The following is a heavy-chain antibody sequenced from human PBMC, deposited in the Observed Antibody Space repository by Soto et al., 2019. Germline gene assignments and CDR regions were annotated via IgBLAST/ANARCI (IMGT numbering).Heavy chain of an antibody. CDR2: ISSSSSYI. CDR3: ARIKAAAGMSEGY. Sequence: GGSLRVSCAASGFTFSSYSMNWGRQAPGKGLEWVSSISSSSSYIYYADSVKGRFTISRDNAKNSLYLQMNSLRAEDTAVYYCARIKAAAGMSEGYWGQGTLVTVSS. J-gene: IGHJ4*02. CDR1: GFTFSSYS. V-gene: IGHV3-21*01. D-gene: IGHD6-13*01.